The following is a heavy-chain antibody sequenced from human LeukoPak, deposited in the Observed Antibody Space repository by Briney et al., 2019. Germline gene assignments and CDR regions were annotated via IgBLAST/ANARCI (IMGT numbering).Heavy chain of an antibody. CDR3: ASEQQLALRAFDI. V-gene: IGHV4-34*01. CDR1: GGSFSGYY. CDR2: VNHSGST. D-gene: IGHD6-13*01. J-gene: IGHJ3*02. Sequence: PSETLSLTCAVYGGSFSGYYWSWIRQPPGKGLEWIGEVNHSGSTNYNPSLKSRVTISVDTSKNQFSLKLSSVTAADTAVYYCASEQQLALRAFDIWGQGTMVTVSS.